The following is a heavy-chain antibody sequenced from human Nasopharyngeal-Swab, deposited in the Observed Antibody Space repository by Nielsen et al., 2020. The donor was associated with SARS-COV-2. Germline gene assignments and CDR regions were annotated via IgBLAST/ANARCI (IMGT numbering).Heavy chain of an antibody. CDR3: ARVWITMVRGVIIETDESKYYFDY. CDR2: IYYSGST. J-gene: IGHJ4*02. D-gene: IGHD3-10*01. CDR1: GDSISSSSYY. Sequence: SETLSLTCTVSGDSISSSSYYWSWIRQPPGKGLEWIGYIYYSGSTNYNPSLKSRVTISVDTSKNQFSLKLSSVTAADTAVYYCARVWITMVRGVIIETDESKYYFDYWGQGTLVTVSS. V-gene: IGHV4-61*01.